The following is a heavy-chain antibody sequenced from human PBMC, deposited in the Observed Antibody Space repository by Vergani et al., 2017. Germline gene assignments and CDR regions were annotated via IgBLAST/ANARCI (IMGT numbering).Heavy chain of an antibody. D-gene: IGHD1-26*01. J-gene: IGHJ3*01. Sequence: QVQLQQWGPGLLKPSETLSLTCAVSGGSLSGYYWSWIRLAPGKGLEWVGEINHSGTINYNPTLTSTFNVSIDTSRAHFSLKLRSVGAADTAVYFCARRAERWETLLRDDFDVWGQGTFVTVSP. CDR3: ARRAERWETLLRDDFDV. CDR2: INHSGTI. CDR1: GGSLSGYY. V-gene: IGHV4-34*01.